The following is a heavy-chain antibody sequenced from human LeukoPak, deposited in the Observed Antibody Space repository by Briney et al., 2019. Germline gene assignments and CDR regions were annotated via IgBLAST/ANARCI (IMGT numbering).Heavy chain of an antibody. V-gene: IGHV4-59*01. CDR2: IYYSGIT. J-gene: IGHJ6*02. CDR1: GGSISSYY. D-gene: IGHD2-8*01. CDR3: ARVNVRLKYYYGMDV. Sequence: SETLSLTCTVSGGSISSYYWSWIRQPPGKGLEWIGYIYYSGITNYNPSLKSRVTISVDTSKNQFSLKLSSVTAADTAVYYCARVNVRLKYYYGMDVWGQGTTVTVSS.